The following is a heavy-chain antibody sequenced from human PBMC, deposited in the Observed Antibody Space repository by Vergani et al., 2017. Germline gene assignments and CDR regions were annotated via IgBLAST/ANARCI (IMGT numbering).Heavy chain of an antibody. Sequence: EVQLVESGGGLVKPGGSLRLSCAASGFTFSSYSMNWVRQAPGKGLEWVSSISSSSSYIYYADSVKGRFTISRDKAKNSLYLQMNSLRAEDTAVYYCARALYYYDSSSYYQYYIDCGSQASLVTVSS. CDR3: ARALYYYDSSSYYQYYIDC. D-gene: IGHD3-22*01. J-gene: IGHJ4*02. V-gene: IGHV3-21*01. CDR2: ISSSSSYI. CDR1: GFTFSSYS.